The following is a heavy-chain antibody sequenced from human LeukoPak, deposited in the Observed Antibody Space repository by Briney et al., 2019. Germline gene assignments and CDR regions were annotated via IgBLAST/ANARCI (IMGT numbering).Heavy chain of an antibody. CDR3: AKESDYYDSSGYYPTFYFDY. CDR2: ISWDGGST. J-gene: IGHJ4*02. V-gene: IGHV3-43*01. D-gene: IGHD3-22*01. CDR1: GFTLDDYT. Sequence: GGSLRLSCAASGFTLDDYTMHWVRQAPGKGLEWVSLISWDGGSTYYADSVKGRFTISRDNSKNSLYLQMNSLRTEDTALYYCAKESDYYDSSGYYPTFYFDYWGQGTLVTVSS.